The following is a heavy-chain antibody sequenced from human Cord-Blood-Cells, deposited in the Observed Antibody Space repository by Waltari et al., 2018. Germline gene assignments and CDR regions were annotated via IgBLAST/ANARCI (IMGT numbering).Heavy chain of an antibody. J-gene: IGHJ3*02. D-gene: IGHD7-27*01. CDR1: GFTFSSYD. CDR3: AHSGATDAFDI. V-gene: IGHV3-48*03. CDR2: ISSSGSTI. Sequence: EVQLVESGGGLVQPGGSLRLSCAASGFTFSSYDMNWVRQAPGKGLEWVSYISSSGSTIYYADSVKGRFTISRDNAKNSLYLQMNSLRAEDTAVYYCAHSGATDAFDIWGQGTMVTVSS.